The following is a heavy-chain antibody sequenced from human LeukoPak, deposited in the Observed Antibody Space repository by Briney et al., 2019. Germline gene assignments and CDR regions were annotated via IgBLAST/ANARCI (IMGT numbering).Heavy chain of an antibody. CDR2: IKSKTDGGTT. CDR3: TTRPRTYCSGTSCYVLDY. J-gene: IGHJ4*02. Sequence: PGGSLRLSCAASGFTFSNAWMSWVRQAPGKGLEWVGRIKSKTDGGTTDYAAPVKGRFTISRDDSKNTLYLQMNSLKTEDTAVYYCTTRPRTYCSGTSCYVLDYWGQGTLVTVSS. D-gene: IGHD2-2*01. CDR1: GFTFSNAW. V-gene: IGHV3-15*01.